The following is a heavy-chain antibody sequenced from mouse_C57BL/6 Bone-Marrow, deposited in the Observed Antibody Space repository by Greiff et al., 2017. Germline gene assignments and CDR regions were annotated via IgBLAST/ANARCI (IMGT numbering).Heavy chain of an antibody. Sequence: EVKLVESGGGLVQPGESLKLSCESNEYEFPSHDMSWVRKTPEKRLELVAAINSDGGSTYYPDTMERRFILSRDNTKKTLYLQMSSLRSKDTALEYCARHEDFYWYIDVWGTGTTVTVSS. CDR3: ARHEDFYWYIDV. V-gene: IGHV5-2*03. CDR1: EYEFPSHD. J-gene: IGHJ1*03. CDR2: INSDGGST.